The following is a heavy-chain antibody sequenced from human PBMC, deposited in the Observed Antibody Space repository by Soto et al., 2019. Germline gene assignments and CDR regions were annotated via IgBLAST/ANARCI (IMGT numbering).Heavy chain of an antibody. CDR3: AYSSGITIFGVFIVYYYYYGRDV. D-gene: IGHD3-3*01. J-gene: IGHJ6*02. CDR1: GFSLSTSGVG. CDR2: IYWNDDK. V-gene: IGHV2-5*01. Sequence: QITLKESGPTLVKPTQTLTLTCTFSGFSLSTSGVGVGWIRQPPGKALEWLALIYWNDDKRYSPSLKSRLTITKDSSNSHVVLTFTIMVHVDKARYYGAYSSGITIFGVFIVYYYYYGRDVWGEGTKVTVSS.